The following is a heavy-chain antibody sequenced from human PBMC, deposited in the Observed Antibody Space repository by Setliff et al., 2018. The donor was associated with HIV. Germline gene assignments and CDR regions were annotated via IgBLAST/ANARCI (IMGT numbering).Heavy chain of an antibody. D-gene: IGHD3-10*01. Sequence: ASVKVSCKASGYTFSSYYMHWVRQAPGQGLEWMGIINPSGGSTAYPRKFQGRVTMTRDTSTSTAYMELNSLRSEDTAVYYCARGSDSGSYSYYYGMDVWGQGTTVTVSS. CDR3: ARGSDSGSYSYYYGMDV. CDR2: INPSGGST. CDR1: GYTFSSYY. J-gene: IGHJ6*02. V-gene: IGHV1-46*01.